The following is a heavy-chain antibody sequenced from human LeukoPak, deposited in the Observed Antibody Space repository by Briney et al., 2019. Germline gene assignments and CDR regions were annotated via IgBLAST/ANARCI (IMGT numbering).Heavy chain of an antibody. CDR3: VKDRTGGYFDY. J-gene: IGHJ4*02. D-gene: IGHD1-14*01. Sequence: SGGSLRLSCSASGSTFSSFAMHWVRQAPGKGLQYVSAISNNGGSTYYADSVMGRFTISRDNSKNTLYLQMSSLRAEDTAVYYCVKDRTGGYFDYWGQGTLVTVSS. CDR1: GSTFSSFA. CDR2: ISNNGGST. V-gene: IGHV3-64D*09.